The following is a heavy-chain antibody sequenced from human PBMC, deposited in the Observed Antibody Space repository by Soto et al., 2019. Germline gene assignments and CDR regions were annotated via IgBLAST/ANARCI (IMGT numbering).Heavy chain of an antibody. D-gene: IGHD2-15*01. J-gene: IGHJ4*02. CDR2: ISNSFSDGNT. CDR3: AKVFSPEGWNYFDS. CDR1: GFTFSKFA. Sequence: PGGSLRLSCAASGFTFSKFAMNWVRQAPGKGLEWVSAISNSFSDGNTHYTDSVKGRFTVSRHNDKNTVFLEMNGLRADDTAVYYCAKVFSPEGWNYFDSWGQGTQVTVSS. V-gene: IGHV3-23*01.